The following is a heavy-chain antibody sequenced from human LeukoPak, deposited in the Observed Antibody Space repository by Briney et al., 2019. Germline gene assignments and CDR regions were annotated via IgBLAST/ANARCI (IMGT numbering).Heavy chain of an antibody. CDR1: GFTFSSYA. Sequence: GRSLRLSCAASGFTFSSYAMHWVRQAPGKGLEWVAVISYDGSNKYYADSVKGRFTISRDNSKNTLYLQMNSLRAEDTAVYYCARDYWYLVDYWGQGTLVAVSS. V-gene: IGHV3-30-3*01. CDR2: ISYDGSNK. J-gene: IGHJ4*02. D-gene: IGHD2-8*02. CDR3: ARDYWYLVDY.